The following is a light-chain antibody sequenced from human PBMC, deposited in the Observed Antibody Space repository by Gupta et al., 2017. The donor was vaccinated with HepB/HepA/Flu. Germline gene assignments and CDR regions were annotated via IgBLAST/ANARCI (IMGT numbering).Light chain of an antibody. CDR3: LQDYNYIT. CDR1: QGIRDD. Sequence: AIQMTQSPSSLSASVGDRVISTCRESQGIRDDLAWYQQKPGKPPKLLIYAASTVERGVTSRFSGSGEGKEFTHTSSRPQNEDCDNYYGLQDYNYITFGQGTKMDIK. CDR2: AAS. V-gene: IGKV1-6*01. J-gene: IGKJ2*01.